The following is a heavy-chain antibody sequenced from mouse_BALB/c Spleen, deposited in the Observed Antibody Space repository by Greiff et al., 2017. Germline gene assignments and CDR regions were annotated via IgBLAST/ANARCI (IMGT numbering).Heavy chain of an antibody. Sequence: QVQLQQSGAELMKPGASVKISCKATGYTFSSYWIEWVKQRPGHGLEWIGEILPGSGSTNYNEKFKGKATFTADTSSNTAYMQLSSLTSEDSAVYYCARQGLRRYYYAMDYWGQGTSVTVSS. CDR2: ILPGSGST. J-gene: IGHJ4*01. CDR3: ARQGLRRYYYAMDY. CDR1: GYTFSSYW. D-gene: IGHD2-2*01. V-gene: IGHV1-9*01.